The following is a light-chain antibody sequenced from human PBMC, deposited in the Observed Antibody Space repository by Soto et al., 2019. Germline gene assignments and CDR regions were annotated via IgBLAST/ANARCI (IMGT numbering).Light chain of an antibody. Sequence: IVLTQSPATLSLSPGEGATLSCRTGQSVSSTVAWYQQKPGQAPRLLIYDASNSATGIPVRFSGSGSGTDFTLTISSLVPEDCAVYYGQQRSDWVTFGGGTKVE. V-gene: IGKV3-11*01. CDR3: QQRSDWVT. CDR2: DAS. J-gene: IGKJ4*01. CDR1: QSVSST.